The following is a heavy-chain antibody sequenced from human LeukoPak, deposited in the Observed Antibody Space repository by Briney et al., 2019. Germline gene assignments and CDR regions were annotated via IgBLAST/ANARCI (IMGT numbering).Heavy chain of an antibody. Sequence: GGSLRLSCAASGFTFSSYWMHWVRKAPGKGLVWVSRINSDGSSTGYADSVKGRFTISRDNAKNTLYLQMNSLRAEDTAVYYCAREMVGDGYNPANWFDPWGQGTLVTVSS. D-gene: IGHD5-24*01. CDR3: AREMVGDGYNPANWFDP. V-gene: IGHV3-74*01. CDR1: GFTFSSYW. J-gene: IGHJ5*02. CDR2: INSDGSST.